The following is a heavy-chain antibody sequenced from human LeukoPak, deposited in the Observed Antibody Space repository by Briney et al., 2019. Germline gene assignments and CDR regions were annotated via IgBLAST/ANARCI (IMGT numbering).Heavy chain of an antibody. V-gene: IGHV4-59*01. CDR3: VRLRWELLAPYFDH. J-gene: IGHJ4*02. CDR2: IYHSGST. Sequence: SETLSLTCSVSTDSTNTYYWSWLRQSPGKGLEWIGHIYHSGSTDYNPSFKSRVTVSIEMSKKEFSPKLTSVTVADTAMYYCVRLRWELLAPYFDHWGQGAFVIVSS. CDR1: TDSTNTYY. D-gene: IGHD2-15*01.